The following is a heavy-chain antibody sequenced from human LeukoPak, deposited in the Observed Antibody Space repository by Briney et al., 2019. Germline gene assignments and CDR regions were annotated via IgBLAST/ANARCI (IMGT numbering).Heavy chain of an antibody. CDR3: ARDPGVAAALYYFDY. D-gene: IGHD6-13*01. V-gene: IGHV3-21*01. Sequence: GGSLRLSCAASGSTFSTYSINWVRQAPGKGLEWVSSISSSSSYISYADSLKGRFTISRDSAKNSLYLQMNSLRAEDTAVYYCARDPGVAAALYYFDYWGQGTLVTVSS. CDR2: ISSSSSYI. J-gene: IGHJ4*02. CDR1: GSTFSTYS.